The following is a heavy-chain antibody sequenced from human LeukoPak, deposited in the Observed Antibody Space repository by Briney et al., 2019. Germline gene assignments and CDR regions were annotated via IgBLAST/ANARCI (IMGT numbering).Heavy chain of an antibody. V-gene: IGHV3-23*01. CDR1: GFTFRRYG. D-gene: IGHD3-22*01. CDR3: AKDPDYYDSSGRETDY. J-gene: IGHJ4*02. CDR2: ISGSGGST. Sequence: GGSLRLSCAASGFTFRRYGMSGVRHAPGKGLEWVSTISGSGGSTYYADSVKGRFTISRDNSKNTLYLQMNSLRAEDTAVYYCAKDPDYYDSSGRETDYWGQGTLVTVSS.